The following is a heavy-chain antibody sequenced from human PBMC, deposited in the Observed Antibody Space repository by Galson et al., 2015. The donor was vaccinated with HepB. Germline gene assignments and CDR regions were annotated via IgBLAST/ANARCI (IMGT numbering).Heavy chain of an antibody. J-gene: IGHJ6*02. CDR2: INPSGGST. D-gene: IGHD1/OR15-1a*01. Sequence: SVKVSCKASGYTFTSYYMHWVRQAPGQGLEWMGIINPSGGSTSYAQKFQGRVTMTRDTSTSTVYMELSSLRSEDTAVYYCAREKRGTMTSQVYYYYGMDVWGQGTTVTVSS. V-gene: IGHV1-46*01. CDR3: AREKRGTMTSQVYYYYGMDV. CDR1: GYTFTSYY.